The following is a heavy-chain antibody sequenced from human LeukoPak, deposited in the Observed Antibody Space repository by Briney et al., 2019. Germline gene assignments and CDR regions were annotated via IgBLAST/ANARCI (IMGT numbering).Heavy chain of an antibody. Sequence: GGSLRLSCAASGFTFSSYAMSWVRQAPGKGLEWVSSITDSGDRTYYADSVKGRFTISRDNFRDTVYLQMNSLRAEGTAVYYCAKDPLPYDPWGQGTLVTVSS. V-gene: IGHV3-23*01. CDR1: GFTFSSYA. CDR2: ITDSGDRT. CDR3: AKDPLPYDP. J-gene: IGHJ5*02.